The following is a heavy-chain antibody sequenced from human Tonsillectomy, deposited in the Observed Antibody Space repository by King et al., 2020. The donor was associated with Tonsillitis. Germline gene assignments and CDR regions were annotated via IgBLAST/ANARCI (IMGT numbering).Heavy chain of an antibody. Sequence: VQLQQWGAGLLKPSETLSLTCAVYGGSFSTYYWSWIRQPPGKGLEWIGEINHSGNTNYNPSLKSRITMSVDTSKNQFSLKLTSLTAADTAVYYCARVKIIFVKLILIRHYFDTWGQGSLVTVSS. D-gene: IGHD3-3*02. CDR2: INHSGNT. CDR1: GGSFSTYY. CDR3: ARVKIIFVKLILIRHYFDT. V-gene: IGHV4-34*01. J-gene: IGHJ4*02.